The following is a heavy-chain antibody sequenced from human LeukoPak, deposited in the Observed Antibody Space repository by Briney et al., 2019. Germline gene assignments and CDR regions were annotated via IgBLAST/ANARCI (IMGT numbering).Heavy chain of an antibody. CDR1: GGSISNSF. J-gene: IGHJ4*02. Sequence: SETPSLTCNVSGGSISNSFWSWIRQPAGKGLEWLGRIYSSGRINHNPSLKSRVTSSVDTSTNQFSLKLTSVTAADTAVYYCARVPSGCGGTCPFGDWGQGTLVTVSS. D-gene: IGHD2-15*01. CDR2: IYSSGRI. CDR3: ARVPSGCGGTCPFGD. V-gene: IGHV4-4*07.